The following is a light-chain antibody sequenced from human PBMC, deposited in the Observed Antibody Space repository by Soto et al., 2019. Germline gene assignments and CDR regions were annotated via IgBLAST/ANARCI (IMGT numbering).Light chain of an antibody. Sequence: DVQMTQSPSSLSASVGDRVTITCRASQDIKDWLAWYQQKPAKAPKSLISAASNLQPGVPSRFSGSGSGTEFTLTITSLQPEDSATYYCQQYNISPLTFGGGIKVEIK. CDR3: QQYNISPLT. J-gene: IGKJ4*01. V-gene: IGKV1D-16*01. CDR1: QDIKDW. CDR2: AAS.